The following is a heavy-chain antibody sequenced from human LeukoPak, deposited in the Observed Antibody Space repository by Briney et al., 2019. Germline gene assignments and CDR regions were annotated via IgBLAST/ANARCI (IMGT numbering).Heavy chain of an antibody. Sequence: SETLSLTCTVSGGSISSSSYYWGWIRQPPGKGLEWIGSIYYSGSTYYNPSLKSRVTISVDTSKNQFSLKLSSVTAADTAVYYCASSWYENWFDPWGQGTLVTVSS. CDR2: IYYSGST. D-gene: IGHD6-13*01. CDR3: ASSWYENWFDP. J-gene: IGHJ5*02. V-gene: IGHV4-39*07. CDR1: GGSISSSSYY.